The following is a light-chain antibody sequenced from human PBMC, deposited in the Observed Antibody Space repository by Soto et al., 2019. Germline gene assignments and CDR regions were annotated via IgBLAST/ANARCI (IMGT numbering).Light chain of an antibody. CDR2: KAS. V-gene: IGKV1-5*03. J-gene: IGKJ1*01. Sequence: DIPMTQSPSTLSSSVGDRVTITCRACQSISNWLAWYQQKPGKAPKLLIYKASTLESGVPSRFSGSGSGTEFTLTISSLQPDDFATYYCQHYNSYSEAFGQGTKVDIK. CDR3: QHYNSYSEA. CDR1: QSISNW.